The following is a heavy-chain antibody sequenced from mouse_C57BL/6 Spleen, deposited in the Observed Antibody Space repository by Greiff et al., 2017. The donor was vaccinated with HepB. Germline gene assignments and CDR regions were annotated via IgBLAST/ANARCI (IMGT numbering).Heavy chain of an antibody. CDR2: IYPGSGNT. CDR3: AREVVWPTTRAMDY. Sequence: VQLQQSGAELVRPGASVKLSCKASGYTFTDYYINWVKQRPGQGLEWIARIYPGSGNTYYNEKFKGKATLTAEKSSSTAYMQLSSLTSEDSAVDFCAREVVWPTTRAMDYWGQGTSVTVSS. J-gene: IGHJ4*01. D-gene: IGHD1-1*02. V-gene: IGHV1-76*01. CDR1: GYTFTDYY.